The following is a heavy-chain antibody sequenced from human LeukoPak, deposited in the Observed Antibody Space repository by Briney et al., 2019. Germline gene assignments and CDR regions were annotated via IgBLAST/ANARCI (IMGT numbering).Heavy chain of an antibody. CDR1: GFTFISYW. CDR3: ARDLRAVAGSDY. D-gene: IGHD6-19*01. CDR2: IKQDGSEK. J-gene: IGHJ4*02. Sequence: GGSLRLSCAASGFTFISYWLTWVRQAPGKGLEWVANIKQDGSEKYYVGSVKGRFTISRDNAKNSLYLQMNSLRAEDTAVYYCARDLRAVAGSDYWGQGTLVTVSS. V-gene: IGHV3-7*01.